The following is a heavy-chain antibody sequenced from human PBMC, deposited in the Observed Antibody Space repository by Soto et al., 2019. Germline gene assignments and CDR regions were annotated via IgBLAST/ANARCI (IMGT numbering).Heavy chain of an antibody. V-gene: IGHV3-15*01. J-gene: IGHJ4*02. D-gene: IGHD3-10*01. Sequence: PGGSLRLSCAASGFTFSNAWMSWVRQAPGKGLEWVGRINIKTDGGTTDYAAPVKGRFTILRDDSKHTLYLLMNSLKTENTAVYYCTTDSLSANYWGQGPLITVSS. CDR2: INIKTDGGTT. CDR1: GFTFSNAW. CDR3: TTDSLSANY.